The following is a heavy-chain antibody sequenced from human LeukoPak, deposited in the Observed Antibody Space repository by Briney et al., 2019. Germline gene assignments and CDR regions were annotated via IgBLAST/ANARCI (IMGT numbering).Heavy chain of an antibody. V-gene: IGHV1-69*04. Sequence: ASVKVSCKASGGTFSSYAISWVRQAPGQGLEWMGRIIPILGIANYAQKFQGRVTITADKSTSTAYMELRSLRSDDTAVYYCARAATEDLVLGYWGQGTLVTVSS. D-gene: IGHD6-13*01. CDR3: ARAATEDLVLGY. CDR2: IIPILGIA. J-gene: IGHJ4*02. CDR1: GGTFSSYA.